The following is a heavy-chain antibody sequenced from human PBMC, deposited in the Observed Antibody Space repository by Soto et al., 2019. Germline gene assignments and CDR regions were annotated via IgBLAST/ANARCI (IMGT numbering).Heavy chain of an antibody. V-gene: IGHV3-30*03. CDR3: ATGIVGATIFDY. J-gene: IGHJ4*02. CDR1: GFTFSSYG. Sequence: QVQLVESGGGVVQPGRSLRLSCAASGFTFSSYGMHWVRQAPGKGLEWVAAISYDGSNKYYADSAQGRFTISRDNSKNTLYLQMNSLRAEDTAVYYCATGIVGATIFDYWGQGTLVTVSS. CDR2: ISYDGSNK. D-gene: IGHD1-26*01.